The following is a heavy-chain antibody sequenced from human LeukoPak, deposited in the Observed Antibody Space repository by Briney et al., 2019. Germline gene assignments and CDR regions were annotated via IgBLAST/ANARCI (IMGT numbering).Heavy chain of an antibody. V-gene: IGHV1-2*02. CDR2: INPNSGGT. CDR3: ARAADTAMAHFDY. J-gene: IGHJ4*02. D-gene: IGHD5-18*01. Sequence: ASVKVSCKASGYTFTGYYMHWVRQAPGQGLEWMGWINPNSGGTNYAQKFQGRVTMTRDTSISTACMELSRLRSDDTAVYYCARAADTAMAHFDYWGQGTLVTVSS. CDR1: GYTFTGYY.